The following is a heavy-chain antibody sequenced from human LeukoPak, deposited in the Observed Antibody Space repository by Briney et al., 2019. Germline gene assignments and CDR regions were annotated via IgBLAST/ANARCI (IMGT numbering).Heavy chain of an antibody. D-gene: IGHD2-2*01. V-gene: IGHV3-21*01. CDR3: VRLGSTSPGNWYKLFAQ. Sequence: GGSLRLSCAASGFTFSSYSMNWVRQAPGERLEWVSSISSSSYIYYADSVKGRFTISRDDSKNSLFLQMNSLRAEDTAVYYCVRLGSTSPGNWYKLFAQWGQAPLVTVSS. CDR1: GFTFSSYS. J-gene: IGHJ4*02. CDR2: ISSSSYI.